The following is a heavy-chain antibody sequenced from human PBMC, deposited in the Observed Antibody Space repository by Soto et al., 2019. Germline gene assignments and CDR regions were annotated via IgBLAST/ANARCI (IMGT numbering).Heavy chain of an antibody. Sequence: PGGSLRLSCAASGFTFSRYAMTWVRQAPGKGLECVSVISASGGSIYYADSVKGRFTISRDNSMNTLYLQMNTLRAEDTAIYYCAKVSSSWYAGFFDLWGQGTLVTVSS. D-gene: IGHD6-13*01. CDR2: ISASGGSI. CDR3: AKVSSSWYAGFFDL. J-gene: IGHJ4*02. CDR1: GFTFSRYA. V-gene: IGHV3-23*01.